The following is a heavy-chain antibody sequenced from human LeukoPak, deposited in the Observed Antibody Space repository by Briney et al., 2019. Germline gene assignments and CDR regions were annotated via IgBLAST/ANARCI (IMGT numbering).Heavy chain of an antibody. CDR3: TRRRGNQQPTDY. V-gene: IGHV3-23*01. Sequence: PGGSLRLSCAASGFTFSSYAMSWVRQAPGKGLEWVSAISGGGIGIYYADSLKGRFTISRDDSKNTLYLQMNSLRAEDTAVYHCTRRRGNQQPTDYWGQGTLVTVSS. D-gene: IGHD2-2*01. CDR1: GFTFSSYA. J-gene: IGHJ4*02. CDR2: ISGGGIGI.